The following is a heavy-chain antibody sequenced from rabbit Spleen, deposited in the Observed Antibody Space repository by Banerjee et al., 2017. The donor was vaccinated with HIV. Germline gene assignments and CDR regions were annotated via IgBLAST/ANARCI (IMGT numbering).Heavy chain of an antibody. D-gene: IGHD6-1*01. Sequence: QSLEESGGDLVKPGASLTLTCTASGFDFSSSYYMCWVRQAPGKGLELIACIDTSSVNTADATWAKGRFTISKTSSTTVTLQMTSLTAADTATYFCARGEHFSVGFSAFAIYLDLWGQGTLVTVS. CDR2: IDTSSVNT. CDR1: GFDFSSSYY. V-gene: IGHV1S40*01. J-gene: IGHJ6*01. CDR3: ARGEHFSVGFSAFAIYLDL.